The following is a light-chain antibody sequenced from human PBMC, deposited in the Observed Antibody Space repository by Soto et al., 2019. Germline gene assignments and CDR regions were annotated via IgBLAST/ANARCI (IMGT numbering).Light chain of an antibody. CDR2: KAS. V-gene: IGKV1-5*03. CDR1: QSVSNW. Sequence: DIQMTQSPSTLSASVGDRVTITCRASQSVSNWLAWYQQIPGKAPKLLIHKASSLESGVPSRFSGSGSGTDFTLTISSLQPDDFATYYCHQYHIYPVSFGGGTKVEIK. CDR3: HQYHIYPVS. J-gene: IGKJ4*01.